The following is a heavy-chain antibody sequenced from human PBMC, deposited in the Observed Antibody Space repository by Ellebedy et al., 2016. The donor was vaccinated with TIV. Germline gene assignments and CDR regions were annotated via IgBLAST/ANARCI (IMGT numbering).Heavy chain of an antibody. CDR2: ISYDGSNK. Sequence: GGSLRLXXAASGFSFSSYGMHWVRQAPGKGLEWVAVISYDGSNKYYADSVKGRFTISRDNSKNTLYLQMNSLRAEDTAVYYCAKHEYCSGGSCGRYFDYWGQGTLVTVSS. D-gene: IGHD2-15*01. J-gene: IGHJ4*02. CDR3: AKHEYCSGGSCGRYFDY. V-gene: IGHV3-30*18. CDR1: GFSFSSYG.